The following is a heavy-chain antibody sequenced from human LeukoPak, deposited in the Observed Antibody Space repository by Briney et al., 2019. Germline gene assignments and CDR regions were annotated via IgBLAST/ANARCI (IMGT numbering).Heavy chain of an antibody. CDR1: GFTFSSYA. V-gene: IGHV3-30*04. CDR2: ISYDESNK. Sequence: PGRSLRLSCAASGFTFSSYAIHWVRQAPGKGLEWVAVISYDESNKYYADSVKGRFTISRDNSKNTLYLQMNSLRVEDTAVYYCAKDMYYDSSGPVFDYWGQGTLVTVSS. J-gene: IGHJ4*02. D-gene: IGHD3-22*01. CDR3: AKDMYYDSSGPVFDY.